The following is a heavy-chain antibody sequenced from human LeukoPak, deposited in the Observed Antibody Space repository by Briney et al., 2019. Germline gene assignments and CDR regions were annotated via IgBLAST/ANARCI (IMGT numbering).Heavy chain of an antibody. V-gene: IGHV3-23*01. J-gene: IGHJ3*02. D-gene: IGHD3-10*01. Sequence: PGGSLRLSCAAPGFTLSDHYMSWVRQAPGKGLEWVSLISGSGVRTYYADSVKGRFTISRDNSKNTLYLQMNSLRVEDTALYYCARGTMARGFDIWGQGTMVTVSS. CDR2: ISGSGVRT. CDR1: GFTLSDHY. CDR3: ARGTMARGFDI.